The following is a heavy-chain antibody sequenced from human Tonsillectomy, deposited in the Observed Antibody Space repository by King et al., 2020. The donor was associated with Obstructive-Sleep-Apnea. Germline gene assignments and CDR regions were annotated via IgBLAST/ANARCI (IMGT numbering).Heavy chain of an antibody. CDR3: ATDFKSWIQLGY. J-gene: IGHJ4*02. V-gene: IGHV3-15*01. D-gene: IGHD5-18*01. CDR1: GFTFSNAW. CDR2: SKSKTDGGTI. Sequence: VQLVESGGGLVKPGGSLRLSCAASGFTFSNAWVTWVRQAPGKGLEWVGRSKSKTDGGTIDYAAPVKGRFTISRDDSKNTLYLQMNSLKTEDTAVYYCATDFKSWIQLGYWGQGTLVTVSS.